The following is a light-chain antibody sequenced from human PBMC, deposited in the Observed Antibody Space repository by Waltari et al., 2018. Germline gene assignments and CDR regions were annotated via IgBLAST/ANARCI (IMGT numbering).Light chain of an antibody. CDR1: QSVTSNY. V-gene: IGKV3-20*01. J-gene: IGKJ4*01. CDR2: GAS. Sequence: EIVLTQSPGTLSLSPGESATLSCRASQSVTSNYLAWYQQKPGQAPRLLIFGASSRATGISDRFSGSGSGTDFTPTISRLEPEDFSVYYCQEYGSSVTFGGGTKVEIK. CDR3: QEYGSSVT.